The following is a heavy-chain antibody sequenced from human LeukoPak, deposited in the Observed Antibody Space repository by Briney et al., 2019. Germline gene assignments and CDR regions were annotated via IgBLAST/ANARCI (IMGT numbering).Heavy chain of an antibody. D-gene: IGHD6-13*01. Sequence: PGGSLRLSCAASGFTVSSNYMNWVRQAPGKGLEWVSVIYSGGSTYYADSVKGRFTISRDNSKNTLYLQMNSLRAEDTAVYYCASSSSWYPYYFDYWGQGTLVTVSS. CDR3: ASSSSWYPYYFDY. CDR2: IYSGGST. V-gene: IGHV3-66*01. CDR1: GFTVSSNY. J-gene: IGHJ4*02.